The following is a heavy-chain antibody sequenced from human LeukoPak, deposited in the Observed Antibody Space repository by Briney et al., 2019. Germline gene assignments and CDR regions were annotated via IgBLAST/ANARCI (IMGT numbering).Heavy chain of an antibody. D-gene: IGHD3-10*01. Sequence: GGSLRLSCAASGFTFSNAWMSWVRQAPGKGLEWVGLIKSKTDGGTTDYAADVKGRFTISRDDSKNTLYLQMNRLRTEDTAVYYCTTDPMFRGVIYFWGQGTLVTVSS. CDR1: GFTFSNAW. J-gene: IGHJ4*02. CDR2: IKSKTDGGTT. V-gene: IGHV3-15*01. CDR3: TTDPMFRGVIYF.